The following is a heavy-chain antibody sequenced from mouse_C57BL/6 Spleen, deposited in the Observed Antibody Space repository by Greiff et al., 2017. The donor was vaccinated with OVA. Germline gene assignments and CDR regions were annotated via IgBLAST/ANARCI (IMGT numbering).Heavy chain of an antibody. Sequence: QVQLQQSGPELVKPGASVTISCKASGYAFSSSWMNWVKQRPGKGLEWIGRIYPGDGDTNYNGKFKGKATLTADKSSSTAYMQLSSLTSEDSAVYFCARDYYGSSYPYYFDYWGQGTTLTVSS. V-gene: IGHV1-82*01. D-gene: IGHD1-1*01. J-gene: IGHJ2*01. CDR3: ARDYYGSSYPYYFDY. CDR2: IYPGDGDT. CDR1: GYAFSSSW.